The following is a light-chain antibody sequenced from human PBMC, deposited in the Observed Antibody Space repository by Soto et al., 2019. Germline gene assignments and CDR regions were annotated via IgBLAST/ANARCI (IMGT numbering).Light chain of an antibody. J-gene: IGKJ5*01. CDR2: GIS. CDR3: QQHGQWPIT. CDR1: QSVNSN. V-gene: IGKV3D-15*01. Sequence: EIVMTPSPATLSVSPVERATLSCRASQSVNSNYLAWYQQKPGQAPRLLIYGISKRATDIPDRFSGSGSGTEFTLTISSLQPEDFATYYCQQHGQWPITFGQGTRLDIK.